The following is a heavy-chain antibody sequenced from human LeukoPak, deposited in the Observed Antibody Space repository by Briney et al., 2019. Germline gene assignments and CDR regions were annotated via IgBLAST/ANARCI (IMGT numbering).Heavy chain of an antibody. CDR3: VRYGKYNSANAFDV. CDR2: TSFDGSNA. J-gene: IGHJ3*01. Sequence: SGGSLRLSCVVSGFTFTSYAMHWVRRAPGKGLEGVAVTSFDGSNAYYADSVKGRFTISRDNSKNTLYLQMSSLRAEDTAVYYCVRYGKYNSANAFDVWGQGTMVTVSP. V-gene: IGHV3-30-3*01. D-gene: IGHD6-25*01. CDR1: GFTFTSYA.